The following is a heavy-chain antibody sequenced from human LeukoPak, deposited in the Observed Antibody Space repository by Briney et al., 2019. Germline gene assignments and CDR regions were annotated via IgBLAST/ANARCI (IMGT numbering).Heavy chain of an antibody. V-gene: IGHV3-33*06. CDR1: GFPFSSYG. J-gene: IGHJ4*02. D-gene: IGHD3-3*01. Sequence: AGGSLRLSCGVSGFPFSSYGMLWVRQAPGKGLVWVADIWYDGSNKYYADSVKGRSPISRDNSKNTLCLQMNSLRAEDTAVYYCAKEPRITIFGVVTTNFDYWGQGTLVTVSS. CDR2: IWYDGSNK. CDR3: AKEPRITIFGVVTTNFDY.